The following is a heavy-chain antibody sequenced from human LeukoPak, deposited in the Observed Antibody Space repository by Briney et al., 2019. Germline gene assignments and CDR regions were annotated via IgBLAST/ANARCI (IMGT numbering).Heavy chain of an antibody. CDR3: ARFDSYSHDAFDI. D-gene: IGHD5-18*01. J-gene: IGHJ3*02. CDR2: INPHSGDT. CDR1: GYTFTNYY. Sequence: ASVKVSCKACGYTFTNYYMHWVRQDPGQGLEWMGWINPHSGDTNYAQKFQGRVTMTRDASISTAYMEVSRLTSDDTAVYYCARFDSYSHDAFDIWGQGTMVTVSS. V-gene: IGHV1-2*02.